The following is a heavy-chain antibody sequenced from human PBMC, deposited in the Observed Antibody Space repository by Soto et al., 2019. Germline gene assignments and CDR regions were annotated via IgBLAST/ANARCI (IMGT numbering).Heavy chain of an antibody. J-gene: IGHJ5*01. Sequence: SQTLSLTCDISGDSVSTNTATWNWIRQSPSRGLEWLGRTYYRSKWYNDYAVSVKSRITISPDISNNQLSLHLNSVTPDDTAVYDCVSLIGNSWLDSCGQGYLVTVSS. D-gene: IGHD2-8*01. CDR1: GDSVSTNTAT. CDR3: VSLIGNSWLDS. CDR2: TYYRSKWYN. V-gene: IGHV6-1*01.